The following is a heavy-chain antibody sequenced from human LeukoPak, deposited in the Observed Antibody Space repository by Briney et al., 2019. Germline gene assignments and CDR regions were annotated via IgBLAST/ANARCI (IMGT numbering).Heavy chain of an antibody. V-gene: IGHV3-13*01. CDR2: IGTAGDT. D-gene: IGHD3-16*01. CDR3: ARGGLGRTFDP. CDR1: GFTDSSNY. J-gene: IGHJ5*02. Sequence: GGSLRLSCAASGFTDSSNYMSWVRQAPGKGLEWVSAIGTAGDTYYPGSVKGRFTISRENAKNSLYLQMNSLRAGDTAVYYCARGGLGRTFDPWGQGTLVTVSS.